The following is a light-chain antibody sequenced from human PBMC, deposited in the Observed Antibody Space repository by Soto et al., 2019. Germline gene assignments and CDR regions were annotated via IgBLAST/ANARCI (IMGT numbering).Light chain of an antibody. CDR1: SSDVAGYNS. CDR2: DVS. Sequence: QSVLTQPHSASGSPGQSVTISCTGTSSDVAGYNSVSWYQQHPGKAPKLMIYDVSKRPSGVPDRFSGSKAGNTASLTVSGLHDEDEADYFCSSYADSNNLVFGGGTKLAVL. CDR3: SSYADSNNLV. V-gene: IGLV2-8*01. J-gene: IGLJ2*01.